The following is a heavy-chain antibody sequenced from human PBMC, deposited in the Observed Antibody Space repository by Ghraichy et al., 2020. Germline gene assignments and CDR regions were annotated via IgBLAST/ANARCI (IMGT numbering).Heavy chain of an antibody. CDR3: ARSIPGANGGFDY. J-gene: IGHJ4*02. CDR1: GFSLGIYD. Sequence: GGSLRLSCATSGFSLGIYDMHWVRQVTGKGLEWVSTISTAGDTYYIGSVKGRFTISKENAKNSLYLQMNGLRAGDTAVYYCARSIPGANGGFDYWGQGTLVTVSS. D-gene: IGHD1-26*01. CDR2: ISTAGDT. V-gene: IGHV3-13*01.